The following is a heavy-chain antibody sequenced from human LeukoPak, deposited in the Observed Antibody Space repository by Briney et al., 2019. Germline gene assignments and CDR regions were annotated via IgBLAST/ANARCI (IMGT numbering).Heavy chain of an antibody. CDR1: GFTFSSYK. CDR3: TTDLWFGEFGLDV. D-gene: IGHD3-10*01. Sequence: GGSLRLSCVASGFTFSSYKMNWVRQAPGKGLEWVGRIKSKTDGGTTDYIAPVKGRFTISRDDSKNTLYVQMNSLKTEDTAVYYCTTDLWFGEFGLDVWGQGTTVIVSS. V-gene: IGHV3-15*01. CDR2: IKSKTDGGTT. J-gene: IGHJ6*02.